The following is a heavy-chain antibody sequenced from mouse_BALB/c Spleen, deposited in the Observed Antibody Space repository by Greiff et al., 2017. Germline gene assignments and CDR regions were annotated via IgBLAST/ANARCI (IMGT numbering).Heavy chain of an antibody. Sequence: EVMLVESGGGLVQPGGSLKLSCAASGFTFSSYGMSWVRQTPDKRLELVATINSNGGSTYYPDSVKGRFTISRDNAKNTLYLQMSSLKSEDTAMYYCARARDGSSYFYAMDYWGQGTSVTVSS. CDR1: GFTFSSYG. D-gene: IGHD1-1*01. CDR3: ARARDGSSYFYAMDY. V-gene: IGHV5-6-3*01. CDR2: INSNGGST. J-gene: IGHJ4*01.